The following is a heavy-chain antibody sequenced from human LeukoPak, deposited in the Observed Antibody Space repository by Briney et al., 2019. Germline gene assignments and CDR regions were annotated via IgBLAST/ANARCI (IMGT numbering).Heavy chain of an antibody. CDR1: GGSFSGYY. J-gene: IGHJ5*02. Sequence: SETLSLTCAVYGGSFSGYYWSWIRQPPGKGLEWIGEINHSGSTNYNPSLKSRVTISVDTSKNQFSLKLSSVTAADTAVYYCARSPRRVVAATVKGWFDPWGQGTLVTVSS. V-gene: IGHV4-34*01. D-gene: IGHD2-15*01. CDR3: ARSPRRVVAATVKGWFDP. CDR2: INHSGST.